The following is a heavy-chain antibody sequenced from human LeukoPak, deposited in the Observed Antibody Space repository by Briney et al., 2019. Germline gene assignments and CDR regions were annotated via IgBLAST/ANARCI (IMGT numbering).Heavy chain of an antibody. CDR1: GFTFSSYE. D-gene: IGHD4-17*01. CDR2: ISSSGSTI. Sequence: GGSLRLSCAASGFTFSSYEMNWVRQAPGKGLEWVSYISSSGSTIYYADSVKGRFTISRDNAKNTLYLQMNSLTVEDTALYYCVRIATVTTPDYWGQGTLVTVSS. CDR3: VRIATVTTPDY. J-gene: IGHJ4*02. V-gene: IGHV3-48*03.